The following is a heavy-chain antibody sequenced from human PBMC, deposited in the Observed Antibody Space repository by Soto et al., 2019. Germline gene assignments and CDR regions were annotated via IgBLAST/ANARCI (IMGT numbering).Heavy chain of an antibody. CDR3: VRAIDLLRYFDG. V-gene: IGHV4-59*01. Sequence: PSETPSLTCTVSGGSISSYYWSWIRQPPGKGLEWIGYIYYSGSTNYNPSLKSRVTISVDTSKNQFSLKVFSVTAADTAVYYCVRAIDLLRYFDGWGQGTLVTVSS. CDR2: IYYSGST. CDR1: GGSISSYY. J-gene: IGHJ4*02. D-gene: IGHD3-9*01.